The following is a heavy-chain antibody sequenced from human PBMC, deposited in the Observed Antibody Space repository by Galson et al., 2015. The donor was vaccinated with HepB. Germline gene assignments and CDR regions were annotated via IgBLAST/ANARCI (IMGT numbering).Heavy chain of an antibody. CDR1: GYSLTSYW. V-gene: IGHV5-51*01. J-gene: IGHJ4*02. CDR3: ARTPYSSSAYFDY. CDR2: IYPGDSYT. D-gene: IGHD6-6*01. Sequence: QSGAEVKKPGESLQISCKGSGYSLTSYWIGWVRQMPGKGLEWTGIIYPGDSYTRYSPSFQVQVTISSDKPISPAYLHWSSLKASDTAVYYCARTPYSSSAYFDYWGQGTLVTVSS.